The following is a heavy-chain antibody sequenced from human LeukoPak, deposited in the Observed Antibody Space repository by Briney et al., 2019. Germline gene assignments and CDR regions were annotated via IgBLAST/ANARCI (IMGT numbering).Heavy chain of an antibody. D-gene: IGHD3-10*01. CDR1: GGSFSGYY. Sequence: SETLSLTCAVYGGSFSGYYWSWIRQPPGKGLEWIGEINHNGSTNYNPSLKSRVTISVDTSKNQFSLKLSSVTAADTAVYYCARGIKRITMVRGRRWFDPWGQGTLVTVSS. J-gene: IGHJ5*02. V-gene: IGHV4-34*01. CDR2: INHNGST. CDR3: ARGIKRITMVRGRRWFDP.